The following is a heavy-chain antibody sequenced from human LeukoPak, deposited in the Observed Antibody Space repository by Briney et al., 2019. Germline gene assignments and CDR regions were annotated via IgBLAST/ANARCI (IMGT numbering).Heavy chain of an antibody. J-gene: IGHJ1*01. V-gene: IGHV1-18*01. D-gene: IGHD6-6*01. CDR1: GYTFTSYG. CDR3: ARDGKYSSSKYFQH. Sequence: ASVQVSCKASGYTFTSYGISWVRQAPGQGLEWMGWISAYNGNTNYAQKLQGRVTMTTDTSTSTAYMELRSLRSDDTAVYYCARDGKYSSSKYFQHWGQGTLVTVSS. CDR2: ISAYNGNT.